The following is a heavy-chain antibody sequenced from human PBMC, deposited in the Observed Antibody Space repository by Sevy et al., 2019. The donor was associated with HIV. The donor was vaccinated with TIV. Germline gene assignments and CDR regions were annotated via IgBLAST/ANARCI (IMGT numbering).Heavy chain of an antibody. J-gene: IGHJ2*01. V-gene: IGHV3-23*01. CDR2: ISNSGGNI. Sequence: GGSLRLSCAASGFTFSTYAMGWVRQAPGKGLEWVSGISNSGGNIYYADSVKGRFTISSDNSKNTLYLQMNSLRAEDTAVYYCAKDGAPYCTGGICFPYWYFDLWGRGTLVTVSS. CDR1: GFTFSTYA. CDR3: AKDGAPYCTGGICFPYWYFDL. D-gene: IGHD2-8*02.